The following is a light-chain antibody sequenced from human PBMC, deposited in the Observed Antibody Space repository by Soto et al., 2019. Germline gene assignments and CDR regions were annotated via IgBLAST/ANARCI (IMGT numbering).Light chain of an antibody. CDR3: ATWDRSLTGEV. V-gene: IGLV1-51*01. Sequence: QSVLTQPPSVSVAPGQKVTISCSGSSSNIGNNYVSWFQQLPGTALKLLIYDSNKRPSGIPDRFSGSKSGTSATLDITGLQTGDEADYYCATWDRSLTGEVFGGGTKVTVL. CDR1: SSNIGNNY. CDR2: DSN. J-gene: IGLJ2*01.